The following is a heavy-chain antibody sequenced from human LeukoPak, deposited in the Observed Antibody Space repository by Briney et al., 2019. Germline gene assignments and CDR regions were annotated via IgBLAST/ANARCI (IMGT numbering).Heavy chain of an antibody. D-gene: IGHD5-18*01. CDR3: ARDPASVQLWFGYFDY. CDR1: GFTFSSYA. Sequence: PGGSLRLSRAASGFTFSSYAMHWVRQAPGKGLEWVAVISYDGSNKYYADSVKGRFTISRDNSKNTLYLQMNSLRAEDTAVYYCARDPASVQLWFGYFDYWGQGTLVTVSS. V-gene: IGHV3-30-3*01. J-gene: IGHJ4*02. CDR2: ISYDGSNK.